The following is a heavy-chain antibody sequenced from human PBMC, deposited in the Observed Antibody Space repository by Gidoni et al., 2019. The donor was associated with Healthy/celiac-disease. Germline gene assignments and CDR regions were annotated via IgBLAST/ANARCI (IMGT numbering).Heavy chain of an antibody. V-gene: IGHV3-30-3*01. CDR1: GITFSSYA. Sequence: QVQLVEYGGGVVEPGRSLRLSCTAAGITFSSYARHWVRQAPGKGLAWVAVISYDGSNKYYADSVKGRFTISRDNSKNTLYLHMNSLRAEDTAVYYCARDRGLIAAAAPFDYCGQGTLVTVSS. CDR2: ISYDGSNK. CDR3: ARDRGLIAAAAPFDY. J-gene: IGHJ4*02. D-gene: IGHD6-13*01.